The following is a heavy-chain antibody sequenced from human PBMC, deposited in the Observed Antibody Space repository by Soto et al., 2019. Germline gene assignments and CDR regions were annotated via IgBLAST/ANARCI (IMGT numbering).Heavy chain of an antibody. Sequence: EVQLVESGGGLVQPGGSLRLSCEASGFTFRNYDMHWVRQGTGKGLEWVSGISAAGDPDYADSVEGRFTISRENAQNSFFLQMNSLRGGDTAVYYCARTARDFYGLDVWGQGTTVIVSS. CDR2: ISAAGDP. J-gene: IGHJ6*02. D-gene: IGHD2-21*02. CDR1: GFTFRNYD. CDR3: ARTARDFYGLDV. V-gene: IGHV3-13*05.